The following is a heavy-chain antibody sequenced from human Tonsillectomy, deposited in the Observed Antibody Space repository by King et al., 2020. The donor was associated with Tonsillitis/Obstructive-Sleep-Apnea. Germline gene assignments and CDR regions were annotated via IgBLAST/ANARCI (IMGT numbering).Heavy chain of an antibody. CDR1: GGSISSGGYF. J-gene: IGHJ3*02. CDR3: ARGAVYDFWSGYSDAFDI. CDR2: IYYRGST. V-gene: IGHV4-31*03. Sequence: QLQESGPGLVKPSQTLSLTCTVSGGSISSGGYFWSWIRQPPGKGLEWVGYIYYRGSTSFNPSLNCRVTISVDTSKNQFPLKLSSVTAADTAVYYCARGAVYDFWSGYSDAFDIWGQGTMVTVSS. D-gene: IGHD3-3*01.